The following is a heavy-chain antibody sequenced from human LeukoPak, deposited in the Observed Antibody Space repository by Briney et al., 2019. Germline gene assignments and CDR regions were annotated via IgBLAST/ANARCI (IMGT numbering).Heavy chain of an antibody. D-gene: IGHD3-22*01. J-gene: IGHJ3*02. CDR3: ARGSDDSSGYYRHDAFDI. CDR1: GYTFTSYG. V-gene: IGHV1-18*01. CDR2: ISAYNGNT. Sequence: GASVKVSCKASGYTFTSYGISWVRQAPGQGLEWMGWISAYNGNTNYAQKLQGRVTMTTDTSTSTAYMELRSLRSDDTAVYYCARGSDDSSGYYRHDAFDIWGQGTMVTVSS.